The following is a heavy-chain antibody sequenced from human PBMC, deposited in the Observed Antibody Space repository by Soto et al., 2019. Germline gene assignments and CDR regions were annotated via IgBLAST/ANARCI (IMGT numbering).Heavy chain of an antibody. V-gene: IGHV3-33*01. D-gene: IGHD3-10*01. J-gene: IGHJ4*02. CDR1: GFTFSSYG. CDR2: IWYDGSNK. CDR3: ARDSKIRGVIPSASFDY. Sequence: GGSLRLSCAASGFTFSSYGMHWVRQAPGKGLEWVAVIWYDGSNKYYADSVKGRFTISRDNSKNTLYLQMNSLRAEDTAVYYCARDSKIRGVIPSASFDYWGQRTLVTVSS.